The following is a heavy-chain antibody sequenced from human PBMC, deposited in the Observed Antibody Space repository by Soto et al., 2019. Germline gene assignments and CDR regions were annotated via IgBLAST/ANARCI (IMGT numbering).Heavy chain of an antibody. CDR3: ARNVVVPAAMRGWFDY. V-gene: IGHV4-39*01. Sequence: QLQLQESGPGLVKPSETLSLTCTVSGGSTSSSSYYWGWIRQPPGKGLEWIGSIYYSGSTYYNPSLKSRVTISVDTSKNQFSLKLSSVTAADTAVYYCARNVVVPAAMRGWFDYWGQGTLVTVSS. CDR1: GGSTSSSSYY. J-gene: IGHJ4*02. D-gene: IGHD2-2*01. CDR2: IYYSGST.